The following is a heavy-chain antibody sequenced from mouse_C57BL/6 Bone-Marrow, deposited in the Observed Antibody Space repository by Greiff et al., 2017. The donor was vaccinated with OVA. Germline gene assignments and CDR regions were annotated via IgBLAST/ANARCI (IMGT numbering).Heavy chain of an antibody. J-gene: IGHJ2*01. V-gene: IGHV1-81*01. CDR2: IYPRSGNT. D-gene: IGHD1-1*01. CDR3: ARWAYGRGTRGDY. Sequence: VKLQESGAELARPGASVKLSCKASGYTFTSYGISWVKQRTGQGLEWIGEIYPRSGNTYYNEKFKGKATLTADKSSSTAYMELRSLTSEDSAVYFCARWAYGRGTRGDYWGQGTTLTVSS. CDR1: GYTFTSYG.